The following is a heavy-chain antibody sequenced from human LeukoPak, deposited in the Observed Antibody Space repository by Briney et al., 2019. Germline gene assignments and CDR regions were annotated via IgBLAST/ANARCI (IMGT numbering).Heavy chain of an antibody. CDR1: GYSISSGYY. D-gene: IGHD3-10*01. CDR3: ARYRYYRYYFDY. J-gene: IGHJ4*02. CDR2: IYHSGST. Sequence: PSETLSLTXAVSGYSISSGYYWGWIRQPPGKGLEWIGSIYHSGSTYYNPSLKSRVTISVDTSKNQFSLKLSSVTAADTAVYYCARYRYYRYYFDYWGQGTLVTVSS. V-gene: IGHV4-38-2*01.